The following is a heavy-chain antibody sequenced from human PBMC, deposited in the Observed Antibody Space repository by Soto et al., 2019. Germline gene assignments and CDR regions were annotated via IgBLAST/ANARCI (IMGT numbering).Heavy chain of an antibody. Sequence: SVKVSCKASGGTFSSYAISWVRQAPGQGLEWMGGIIPIFGTANYAQKFQGRVTITADESTSTAYMELSSLRSEDTAVYYCARDQPNVDTAMVNYYYNGMDVWGQGTTVTVSS. J-gene: IGHJ6*02. V-gene: IGHV1-69*13. CDR2: IIPIFGTA. CDR3: ARDQPNVDTAMVNYYYNGMDV. D-gene: IGHD5-18*01. CDR1: GGTFSSYA.